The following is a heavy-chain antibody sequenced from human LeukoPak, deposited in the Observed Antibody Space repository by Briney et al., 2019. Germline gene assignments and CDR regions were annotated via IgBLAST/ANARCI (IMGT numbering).Heavy chain of an antibody. CDR2: IRFDGSSK. CDR3: AKVRVDTAMVDAFDI. CDR1: GLPFSNYG. V-gene: IGHV3-30*02. D-gene: IGHD5-18*01. Sequence: GGSLRLSCAASGLPFSNYGMHWVRQAPGKGLEWVAFIRFDGSSKYFADSVKGRFIISRDNFQNTLILQMNNLKVEDAAVYYCAKVRVDTAMVDAFDIWGQGTRVVVSS. J-gene: IGHJ3*02.